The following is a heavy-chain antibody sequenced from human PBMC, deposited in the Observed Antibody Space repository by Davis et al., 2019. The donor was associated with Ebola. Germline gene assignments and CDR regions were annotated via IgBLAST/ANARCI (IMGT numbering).Heavy chain of an antibody. CDR2: ISSSGTVT. V-gene: IGHV3-23*01. D-gene: IGHD2-15*01. Sequence: GESLKLSCAASGFTFNTYAMSWVRQPPGNGLEWISSISSSGTVTYYADSVKGRFTISRHNSKNTLYLQMNSLRAEDTAVYYWARVYCSGGSCYRGAFDIWGQGTMVTVSS. CDR3: ARVYCSGGSCYRGAFDI. CDR1: GFTFNTYA. J-gene: IGHJ3*02.